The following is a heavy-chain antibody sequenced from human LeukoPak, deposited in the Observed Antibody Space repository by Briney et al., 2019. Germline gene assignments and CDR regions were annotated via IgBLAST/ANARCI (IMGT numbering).Heavy chain of an antibody. J-gene: IGHJ3*01. D-gene: IGHD2-15*01. CDR2: IYTGGNT. V-gene: IGHV3-53*01. CDR3: ARFPWAYCSEC. CDR1: GFTVSNNY. Sequence: SGGSLRLSCAASGFTVSNNYMSWVRQAPGKGLEWVSVIYTGGNTYYTDSVKGRFAISRDNSKNTVFLQMNSLRVEDTAVYYCARFPWAYCSECWGQGTMVTVSS.